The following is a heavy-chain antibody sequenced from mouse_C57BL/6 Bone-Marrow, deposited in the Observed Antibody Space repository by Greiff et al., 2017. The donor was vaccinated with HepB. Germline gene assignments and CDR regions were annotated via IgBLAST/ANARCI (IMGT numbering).Heavy chain of an antibody. V-gene: IGHV5-17*01. CDR3: ARDATVVAEGDFDV. Sequence: EVQVVESGGGLVKPGGSLKLSCAASGFTFSDYGMHWVRQAPEKGLEWVAYISSGSSTIYYADTVKGRCTLSRDNAKNTLFLQMTSLRSEDTAMYYCARDATVVAEGDFDVWGTGTTVTVSS. D-gene: IGHD1-1*02. CDR2: ISSGSSTI. J-gene: IGHJ1*03. CDR1: GFTFSDYG.